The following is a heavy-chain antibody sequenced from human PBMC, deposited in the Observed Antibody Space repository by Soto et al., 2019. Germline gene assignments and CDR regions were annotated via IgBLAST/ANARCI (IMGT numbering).Heavy chain of an antibody. Sequence: EVQLVESGGGLVKPGGSPRLSCAASGFTFSSYSMNWVRQAPGKGLEWGSSISSSSSYIYYADSVKGRFTISRDNAKNSLYLQMNSLRAEDTAVYYCARGFGVVVPAAPPYYYYYGMDVWGQGTTVTVSS. CDR2: ISSSSSYI. D-gene: IGHD2-2*01. CDR1: GFTFSSYS. J-gene: IGHJ6*02. V-gene: IGHV3-21*01. CDR3: ARGFGVVVPAAPPYYYYYGMDV.